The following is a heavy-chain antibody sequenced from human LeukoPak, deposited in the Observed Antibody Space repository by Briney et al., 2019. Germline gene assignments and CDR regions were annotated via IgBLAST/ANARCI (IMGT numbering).Heavy chain of an antibody. CDR2: ISYDGSNK. V-gene: IGHV3-30-3*01. CDR1: GFTFSSYA. J-gene: IGHJ3*02. CDR3: AKEGSGSYVRLSGLDAFDI. D-gene: IGHD1-26*01. Sequence: GRSLRLSCAASGFTFSSYAMHWVRQAPGKGLEWVAVISYDGSNKYYADSVKGRFTISRDNSKKTLYLQMNSLRDEDTAVYYCAKEGSGSYVRLSGLDAFDIWGQGTMVTVSS.